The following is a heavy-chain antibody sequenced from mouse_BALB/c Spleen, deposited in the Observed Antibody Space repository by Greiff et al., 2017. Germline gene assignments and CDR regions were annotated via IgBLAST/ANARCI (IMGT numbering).Heavy chain of an antibody. Sequence: LQQPGSELVRPGASVKLSCKASGYTFTSYWMHWVKQRHGQGLEWIGNIYPGSGSTNYDEKFKSKGTLTVDTSSSTAYMHLSSLTSEDSAVYYCTRSSLITTVVDSYYAMDYWGQGTSVTVSS. J-gene: IGHJ4*01. CDR1: GYTFTSYW. D-gene: IGHD1-1*01. CDR2: IYPGSGST. CDR3: TRSSLITTVVDSYYAMDY. V-gene: IGHV1S22*01.